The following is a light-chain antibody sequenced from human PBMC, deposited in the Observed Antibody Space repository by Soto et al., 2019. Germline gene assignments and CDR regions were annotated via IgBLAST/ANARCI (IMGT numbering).Light chain of an antibody. J-gene: IGKJ1*01. Sequence: DIVLTQSPGSLAVPHGQRATIPGKSSQNNENYLAWSQQKAGQHPKLIIGWASTRASGVHDRFSGSGSGTDFTLTISRLQADDVAVYYCKQYYNSWTFGHGTKVDI. CDR2: WAS. V-gene: IGKV4-1*01. CDR1: QNNENY. CDR3: KQYYNSWT.